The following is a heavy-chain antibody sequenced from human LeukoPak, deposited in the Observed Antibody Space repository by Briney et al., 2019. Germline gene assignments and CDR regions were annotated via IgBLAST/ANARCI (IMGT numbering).Heavy chain of an antibody. J-gene: IGHJ5*02. CDR2: INHSGST. V-gene: IGHV4-34*01. Sequence: SETLSLTCAVYGGSFSGYYWSWIRQPPGKGLEWIGEINHSGSTNYNPSLKSRVTISVDTSKNQFSLKLSSVTAADTAVYYCARKTMIVVVNWFDPWGQGTLVTVSS. D-gene: IGHD3-22*01. CDR3: ARKTMIVVVNWFDP. CDR1: GGSFSGYY.